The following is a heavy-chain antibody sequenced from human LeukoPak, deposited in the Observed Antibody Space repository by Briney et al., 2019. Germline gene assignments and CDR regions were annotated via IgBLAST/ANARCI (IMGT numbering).Heavy chain of an antibody. CDR2: ISSSSSYI. CDR1: GFTFSSYS. CDR3: ARDCGRYCSSTSCYFWCYFDY. D-gene: IGHD2-2*01. J-gene: IGHJ4*02. V-gene: IGHV3-21*01. Sequence: GGSLRLSCAASGFTFSSYSMNWVRQAPGKGLEWVSSISSSSSYIYYADSVKGRFTISRDNANNSLYLQMNSLRAEDTAVYYCARDCGRYCSSTSCYFWCYFDYWGQGTLVTVSS.